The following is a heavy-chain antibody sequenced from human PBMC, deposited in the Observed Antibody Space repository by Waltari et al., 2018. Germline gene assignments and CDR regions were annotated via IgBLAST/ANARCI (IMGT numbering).Heavy chain of an antibody. J-gene: IGHJ5*02. CDR2: INTGKSNT. CDR3: VREAVGPANFRTPTGWFDP. Sequence: QVQLVQSGAEVKKPGASVKISCKASGYTFTSYAINWVRQAPGQRLEWMGWINTGKSNTKYSQRLQGRSTIARDPSARTAYMELRSLRSEDTAVYFCVREAVGPANFRTPTGWFDPWGQGTLVTVSS. CDR1: GYTFTSYA. V-gene: IGHV1-3*04. D-gene: IGHD1-1*01.